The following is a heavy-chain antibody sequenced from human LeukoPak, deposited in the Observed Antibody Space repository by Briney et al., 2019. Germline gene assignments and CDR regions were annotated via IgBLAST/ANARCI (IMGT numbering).Heavy chain of an antibody. V-gene: IGHV4-61*02. J-gene: IGHJ4*02. D-gene: IGHD5-24*01. Sequence: PSETLSLTCTVSGGSISSGNYYWSWIRQPAGKGLEWLGRIYTSGSTNYNPSLKSRVTISVDTSKNQFSLKLSSVTAADTAVYYCARYDGYNLNFDYWGQGTLVTVSS. CDR2: IYTSGST. CDR3: ARYDGYNLNFDY. CDR1: GGSISSGNYY.